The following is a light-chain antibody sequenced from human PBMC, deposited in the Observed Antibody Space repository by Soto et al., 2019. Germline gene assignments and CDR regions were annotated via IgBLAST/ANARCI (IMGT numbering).Light chain of an antibody. CDR1: SSDDGGYNY. J-gene: IGLJ2*01. CDR3: SSYTSSSTLVL. V-gene: IGLV2-14*01. Sequence: QSVLTQPASVSGSPGQSITISCTGTSSDDGGYNYVSWYQQHPGKAPKLMIYEVSNRPSGVSNRFSGSKSGNTASLTISGLQAEDEADYYCSSYTSSSTLVLFGGGTKLTVL. CDR2: EVS.